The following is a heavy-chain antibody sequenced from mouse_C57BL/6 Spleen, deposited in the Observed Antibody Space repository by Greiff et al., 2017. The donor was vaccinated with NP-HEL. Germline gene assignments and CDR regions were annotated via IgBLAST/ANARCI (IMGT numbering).Heavy chain of an antibody. CDR2: IYPGDGDT. V-gene: IGHV1-80*01. J-gene: IGHJ3*01. Sequence: LVESGAELVKPGASVKISCKASGYAFSSYWMNWVKQRPGKGLEWIGQIYPGDGDTNYNGKFKGKATLTADKSSSTAYMQLSSLTSEDSAVYFCARGGYYYGSRECAYWGQGTLVTVSA. D-gene: IGHD1-1*01. CDR3: ARGGYYYGSRECAY. CDR1: GYAFSSYW.